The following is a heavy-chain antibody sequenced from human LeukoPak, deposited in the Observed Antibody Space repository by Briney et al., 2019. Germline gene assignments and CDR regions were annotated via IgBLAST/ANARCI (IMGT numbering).Heavy chain of an antibody. V-gene: IGHV3-7*03. CDR3: AKEGFDS. J-gene: IGHJ4*02. CDR2: INQDGSER. Sequence: GGSLRLSCAASGFILSSYWMSWVRQAPGKGLEWVANINQDGSERYYVDSVKGRFTISRDNSKNTLYLQMNSLRAEDTAVYYCAKEGFDSWGQGTLVTVSS. CDR1: GFILSSYW.